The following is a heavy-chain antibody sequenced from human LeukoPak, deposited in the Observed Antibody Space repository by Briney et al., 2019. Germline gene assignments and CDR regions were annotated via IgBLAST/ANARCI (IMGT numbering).Heavy chain of an antibody. V-gene: IGHV3-30*18. CDR1: GFTFSSYG. CDR2: ISYDGSNK. J-gene: IGHJ4*02. D-gene: IGHD3-22*01. Sequence: GGSLRLSCAASGFTFSSYGIHWVRQAPGKGLEWVAVISYDGSNKYNVDSVKGRFTISRDNSKSTLYLQMNSLRAEDTAVYYCAKAYYYESSGYYHTHFDYWGQGTLVTVSS. CDR3: AKAYYYESSGYYHTHFDY.